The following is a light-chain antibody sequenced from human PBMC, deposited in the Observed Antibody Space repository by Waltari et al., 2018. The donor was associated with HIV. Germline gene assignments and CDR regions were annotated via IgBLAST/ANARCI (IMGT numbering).Light chain of an antibody. V-gene: IGLV3-19*01. CDR2: GKN. CDR3: NSRDSSGNHRGRV. Sequence: SSELTQDPAVSVALGQTVRITCQGDSLRSYYASWYQQKPGQAPVLVIYGKNNRPSGIPDRFSGSSSGNTASLTITGAQAEDEADYYCNSRDSSGNHRGRVFGTGTKVTVL. CDR1: SLRSYY. J-gene: IGLJ1*01.